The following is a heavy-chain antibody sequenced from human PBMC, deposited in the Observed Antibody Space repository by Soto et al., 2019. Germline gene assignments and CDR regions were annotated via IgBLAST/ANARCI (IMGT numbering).Heavy chain of an antibody. D-gene: IGHD1-26*01. Sequence: EVQLVESGGALVQPGGSLRLSCAASGFTFSSYGMHWVRQAPGKGLVCVSRINTDGTSPKYADSVKGRFTISRDNAKNTLYLRMNSLRDEDTAVYYCARRWEYFYMDVWGKGTTVTVS. CDR3: ARRWEYFYMDV. J-gene: IGHJ6*03. CDR1: GFTFSSYG. V-gene: IGHV3-74*03. CDR2: INTDGTSP.